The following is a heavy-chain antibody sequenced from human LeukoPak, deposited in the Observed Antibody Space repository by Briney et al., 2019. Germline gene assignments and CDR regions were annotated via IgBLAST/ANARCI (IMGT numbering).Heavy chain of an antibody. CDR3: AREELGFDY. Sequence: NTGGSLRLSCSASGFTFSAYAMHWVRQAPGKGLEWIGYIYYSGSTNYNPSLKSRVTISVDTSKNQFSLKLSSVTAADTAVYYCAREELGFDYWGQGTLVTVSS. CDR2: IYYSGST. J-gene: IGHJ4*02. D-gene: IGHD7-27*01. CDR1: GFTFSAYA. V-gene: IGHV4-59*01.